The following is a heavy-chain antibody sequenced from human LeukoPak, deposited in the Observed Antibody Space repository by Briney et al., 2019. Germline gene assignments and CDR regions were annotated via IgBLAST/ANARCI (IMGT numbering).Heavy chain of an antibody. CDR3: ARAWRYSAYDFTYYFDY. D-gene: IGHD5-12*01. Sequence: GASVKVSCKASGYTFTGYHMHWVRQAPGQGLEWMGRINAYSGGANYAQKFQGRVTMTRDTSVSTAYMELSRLRSDDTAVFYCARAWRYSAYDFTYYFDYWGQGTLVTVSS. CDR1: GYTFTGYH. V-gene: IGHV1-2*06. CDR2: INAYSGGA. J-gene: IGHJ4*02.